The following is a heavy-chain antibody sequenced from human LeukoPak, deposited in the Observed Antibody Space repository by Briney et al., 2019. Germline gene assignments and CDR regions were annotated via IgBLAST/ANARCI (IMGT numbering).Heavy chain of an antibody. CDR3: ARDRGSSFRWFDP. Sequence: GGSLRLSCAASGFTFSNYSMNWVRQAPGKGLEWVSYISSSSSTIYYADSVKGRFTISRDNAKNSLYLQMNSLRAEDTAVYYCARDRGSSFRWFDPWGQGTLVTVSS. J-gene: IGHJ5*02. V-gene: IGHV3-48*04. CDR1: GFTFSNYS. D-gene: IGHD5-24*01. CDR2: ISSSSSTI.